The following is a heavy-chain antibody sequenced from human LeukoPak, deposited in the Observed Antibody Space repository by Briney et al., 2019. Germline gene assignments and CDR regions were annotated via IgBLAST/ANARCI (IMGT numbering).Heavy chain of an antibody. CDR1: GFTFSNYG. V-gene: IGHV3-30*03. CDR2: ISHDGATT. J-gene: IGHJ5*02. Sequence: GRSLRLSCAASGFTFSNYGMQWVRQAPGKGLEWVAVISHDGATTFYADSVKGRFTLSRDNSKNTLDLQMDSLRAEDTAVYYCARGFDPWGQGTLVTVSS. CDR3: ARGFDP.